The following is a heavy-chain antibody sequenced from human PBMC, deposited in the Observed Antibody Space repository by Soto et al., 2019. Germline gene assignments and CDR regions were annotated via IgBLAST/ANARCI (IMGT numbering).Heavy chain of an antibody. CDR2: IYHVGTS. V-gene: IGHV4-61*01. Sequence: PSETLSLTCTVSGDSLSSGRYYWTWLRQPPGKGLEWIGYIYHVGTSKYNPSLNSRATISLDTSKSQFSLRLWSVTAADTAVYLCEGDSIVGKTKLDPWGHGTMVTVSS. J-gene: IGHJ5*02. CDR3: EGDSIVGKTKLDP. D-gene: IGHD1-26*01. CDR1: GDSLSSGRYY.